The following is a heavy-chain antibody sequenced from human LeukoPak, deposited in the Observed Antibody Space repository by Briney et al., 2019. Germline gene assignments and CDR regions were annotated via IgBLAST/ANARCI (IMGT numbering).Heavy chain of an antibody. CDR3: ATFYGSGSLSYYYMDV. D-gene: IGHD3-10*01. CDR2: INPNSGGT. V-gene: IGHV1-2*02. CDR1: GYTFTSYG. Sequence: ASVKVSCKASGYTFTSYGISWVRQAPGQGLEWMGWINPNSGGTNYAQKFQGRVTMTRDTSISTAYMELSRLRSDDTAVYYCATFYGSGSLSYYYMDVWGKGTTVTVSS. J-gene: IGHJ6*03.